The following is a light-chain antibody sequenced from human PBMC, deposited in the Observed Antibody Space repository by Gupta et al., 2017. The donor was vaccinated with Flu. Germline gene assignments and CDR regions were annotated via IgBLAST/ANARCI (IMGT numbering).Light chain of an antibody. CDR2: SKN. Sequence: IVRITREGNSLRNCYENWYRQKQEQATDLIIYSKNIRTSGLPDRFSGSSSGTTASLSITGARAEDEAEYYCNSRESTDNSPEVFGGGTKLTVL. J-gene: IGLJ2*01. V-gene: IGLV3-19*01. CDR3: NSRESTDNSPEV. CDR1: SLRNCY.